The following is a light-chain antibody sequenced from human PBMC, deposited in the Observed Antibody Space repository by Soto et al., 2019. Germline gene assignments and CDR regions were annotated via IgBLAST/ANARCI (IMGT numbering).Light chain of an antibody. CDR2: DAS. CDR1: QDIRYY. J-gene: IGKJ1*01. V-gene: IGKV1-33*01. Sequence: DIQMTQSPSSLSASVGDRVTITCQASQDIRYYLNWYQQKPGKAPKLLIYDASNLETGVPSRFSGSGSGTDFTFTISSLQPEDIATYYCQQYDNPPWTFGQGTKVEIK. CDR3: QQYDNPPWT.